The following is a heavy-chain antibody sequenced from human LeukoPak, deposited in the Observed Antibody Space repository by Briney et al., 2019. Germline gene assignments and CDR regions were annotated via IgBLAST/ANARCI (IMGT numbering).Heavy chain of an antibody. V-gene: IGHV4-34*01. J-gene: IGHJ4*02. Sequence: SETLSLTCAVYGGSFSGYYWSWIRQPPGKGLEWLGNIDHSGSTNYNPSLKSRLTTSVDTSKNQFSLKLTSVSAADTAVYYCSRGAVLASSGTGFHYDSWGQGTLVTVSS. CDR3: SRGAVLASSGTGFHYDS. CDR1: GGSFSGYY. D-gene: IGHD6-13*01. CDR2: IDHSGST.